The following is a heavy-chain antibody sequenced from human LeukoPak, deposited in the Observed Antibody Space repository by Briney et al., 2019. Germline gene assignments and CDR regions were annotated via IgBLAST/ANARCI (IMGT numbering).Heavy chain of an antibody. J-gene: IGHJ4*02. CDR3: ARALLGYCSATSPLGY. CDR1: GFSLSTSGMC. Sequence: RTSGPTLVNPTQTLTLTCTFSGFSLSTSGMCVSWILHPPGKALECLPRIDWDDDKFYSTSLKTRLTISKDTSQNQVVLTMTNMDPVDTATYYCARALLGYCSATSPLGYWGQGTLVTVSS. V-gene: IGHV2-70*17. D-gene: IGHD2-2*01. CDR2: IDWDDDK.